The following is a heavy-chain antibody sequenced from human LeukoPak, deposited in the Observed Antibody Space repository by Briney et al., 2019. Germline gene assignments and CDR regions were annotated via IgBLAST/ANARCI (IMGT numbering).Heavy chain of an antibody. V-gene: IGHV3-23*01. CDR1: GFTFSSYA. CDR2: ISGSGGST. CDR3: ATEKTAPGVFDY. Sequence: GSLRLSCAASGFTFSSYAMDWVRQAPGTGLEWVSAISGSGGSTYYADSVKGRFTISSDNSKNTLFLQMNNLRAEDTAVYYCATEKTAPGVFDYWGPGTLVTVSS. D-gene: IGHD1-1*01. J-gene: IGHJ4*02.